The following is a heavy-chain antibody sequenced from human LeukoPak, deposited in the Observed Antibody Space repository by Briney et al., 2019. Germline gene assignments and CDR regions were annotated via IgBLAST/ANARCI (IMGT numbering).Heavy chain of an antibody. V-gene: IGHV1-46*01. J-gene: IGHJ6*02. CDR1: GYTFTSNY. CDR2: IYPRDGST. CDR3: ASAPPDYYYGMDV. Sequence: ASVKVSCKASGYTFTSNYIHWVRQAPGQGLEWMGMIYPRDGSTSYAQKFQGRVTVTRDTSTSTVYMELSSLRSEDTAVYYCASAPPDYYYGMDVWGQGTTVTVSS.